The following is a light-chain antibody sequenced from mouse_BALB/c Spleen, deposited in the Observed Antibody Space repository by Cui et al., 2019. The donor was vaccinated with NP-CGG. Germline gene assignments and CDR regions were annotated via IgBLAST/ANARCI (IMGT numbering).Light chain of an antibody. CDR2: GTN. V-gene: IGLV1*01. J-gene: IGLJ1*01. Sequence: QDVVTQESALTTSPSETVTLTCRSSTGTVTTSNYANWVQEKPDHLFTGLIGGTNNRPPGVPARFSGSLIGDKAALTITGAQTEDETIYFCALWYSNHWVFGGGTKLTVL. CDR1: TGTVTTSNY. CDR3: ALWYSNHWV.